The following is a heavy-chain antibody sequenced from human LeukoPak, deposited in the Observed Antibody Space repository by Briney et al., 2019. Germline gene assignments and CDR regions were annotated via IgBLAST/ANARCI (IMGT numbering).Heavy chain of an antibody. Sequence: SETLSLTCTVSGGSISSYYWSWIRQPPGKGLEWIGYIYYSGSTNYNPSLKSRVTISVDTSKNQFSLKLSSVTAADTAVYYCASSIAVAESNFDYWGQGTLVTVSS. CDR2: IYYSGST. CDR3: ASSIAVAESNFDY. D-gene: IGHD6-19*01. CDR1: GGSISSYY. V-gene: IGHV4-59*01. J-gene: IGHJ4*02.